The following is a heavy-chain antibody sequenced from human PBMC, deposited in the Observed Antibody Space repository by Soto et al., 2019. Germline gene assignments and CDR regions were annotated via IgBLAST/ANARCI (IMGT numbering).Heavy chain of an antibody. D-gene: IGHD5-12*01. CDR1: GYTFTGYY. J-gene: IGHJ5*02. V-gene: IGHV1-2*02. CDR2: INPNSGGT. CDR3: ERIDTGYAPFDT. Sequence: ASVKVSCKASGYTFTGYYMHWVRQAPGQGLEWMGWINPNSGGTNYAQKFQGRVTMTRDTSISTAYMELSRLRSDETAVYYCERIDTGYAPFDTWGQGTLVTVSS.